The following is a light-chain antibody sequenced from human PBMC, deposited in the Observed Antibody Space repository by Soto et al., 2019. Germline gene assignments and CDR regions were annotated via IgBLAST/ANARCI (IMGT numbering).Light chain of an antibody. CDR1: QSISGN. CDR3: QRYDNWPLT. J-gene: IGKJ4*01. V-gene: IGKV3-15*01. Sequence: IVMTQSASSLSVSPGESATLGGRASQSISGNLAWYQQKPGLSPRLLIYHTPTRATGVPARFSGSGSGTEFSLTISSLQSEDSAVYYCQRYDNWPLTSGGGTRWIS. CDR2: HTP.